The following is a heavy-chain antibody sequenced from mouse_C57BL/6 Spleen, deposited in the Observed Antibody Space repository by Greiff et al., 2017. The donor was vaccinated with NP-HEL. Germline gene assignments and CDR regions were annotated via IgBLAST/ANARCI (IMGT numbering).Heavy chain of an antibody. Sequence: QVQLQQSGAELVRPGTSVKVSCKASGYAFTNYLIEWVKQRPGQGVEWIGVINPGSGGTNYNEKFKGKATLTADKSSSTAYMQLSSLTSEDSAVYFCARDDYDGEVFAYWGQGTLVTVSA. V-gene: IGHV1-54*01. CDR3: ARDDYDGEVFAY. CDR1: GYAFTNYL. CDR2: INPGSGGT. J-gene: IGHJ3*01. D-gene: IGHD2-4*01.